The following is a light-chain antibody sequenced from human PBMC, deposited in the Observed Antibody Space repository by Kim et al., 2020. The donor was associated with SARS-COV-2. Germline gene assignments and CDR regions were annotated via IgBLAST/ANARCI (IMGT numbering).Light chain of an antibody. CDR3: QQYHTWVFS. Sequence: SASVGETVTITCRATQNINSWFAWYQQKPGKAPKLLIYKASYLQSGVPSRFSGSESETEFTLTISSVQPDDFGTYYCQQYHTWVFSFGQGTKLEI. J-gene: IGKJ2*03. CDR2: KAS. CDR1: QNINSW. V-gene: IGKV1-5*03.